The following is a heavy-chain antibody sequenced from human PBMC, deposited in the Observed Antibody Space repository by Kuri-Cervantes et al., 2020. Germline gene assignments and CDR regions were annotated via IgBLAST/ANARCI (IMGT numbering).Heavy chain of an antibody. CDR2: ISWNSGSI. CDR1: GFTFDDYA. CDR3: ARGRYDFWSGCFDI. Sequence: GGSLRLSCAASGFTFDDYAMHWVRQAPGKGLEWVSGISWNSGSIGYADSVKGRFTISRDNAKNSLYLQMNSLRAEDTAVYYCARGRYDFWSGCFDIWGQGTMVTVSS. J-gene: IGHJ3*02. V-gene: IGHV3-9*01. D-gene: IGHD3-3*01.